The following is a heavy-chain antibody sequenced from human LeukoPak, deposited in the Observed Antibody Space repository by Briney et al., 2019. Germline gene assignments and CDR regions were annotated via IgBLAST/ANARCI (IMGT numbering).Heavy chain of an antibody. V-gene: IGHV3-66*01. D-gene: IGHD5-12*01. CDR2: IYSGGST. J-gene: IGHJ4*02. CDR3: ARGPSGYHNT. Sequence: PSETLSLTCTVSGGSISSGSYYWSWIRQPAGKGLEWVSLIYSGGSTYYADSVKGRFTISRDNSKNTLYLQMNSLRAEDTAVYYCARGPSGYHNTGGQGTLVTVSS. CDR1: GGSISSGSYY.